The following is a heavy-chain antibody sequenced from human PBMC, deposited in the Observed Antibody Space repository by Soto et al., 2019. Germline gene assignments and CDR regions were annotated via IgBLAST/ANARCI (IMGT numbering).Heavy chain of an antibody. D-gene: IGHD3-3*01. V-gene: IGHV3-48*01. Sequence: EVQLVESGGGLVQPGGSLRLSCAASGFTFSSYSMNWVRQAPGKGLEWVSYISSSSSTIYYADSVKGRFTISRDNAKNSLYLQMNSLRAEDTSVYYCAREGGCYDFWSGYYRSCYYYYYMDVWGKGTTVTVSS. J-gene: IGHJ6*03. CDR2: ISSSSSTI. CDR1: GFTFSSYS. CDR3: AREGGCYDFWSGYYRSCYYYYYMDV.